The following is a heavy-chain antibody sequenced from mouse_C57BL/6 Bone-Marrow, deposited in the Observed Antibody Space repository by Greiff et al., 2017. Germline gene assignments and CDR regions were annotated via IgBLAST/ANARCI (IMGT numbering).Heavy chain of an antibody. J-gene: IGHJ2*01. D-gene: IGHD6-1*01. V-gene: IGHV1-52*01. Sequence: VQLQQPGAELVRPGSSVKLSCKASGYTFTSYWMHWVKQSPRQGLEWIGNIDPSDSETHYNQKFKDKATLTVDKSSSTAYMQLSSLTSEDSAVDYCARSPLAYWGQGTTLTVSS. CDR1: GYTFTSYW. CDR2: IDPSDSET. CDR3: ARSPLAY.